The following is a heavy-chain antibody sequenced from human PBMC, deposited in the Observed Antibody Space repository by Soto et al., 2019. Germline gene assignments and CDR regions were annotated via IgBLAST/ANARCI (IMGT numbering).Heavy chain of an antibody. D-gene: IGHD6-13*01. J-gene: IGHJ4*02. CDR2: INHSGST. Sequence: QVQLQQWGAGLLKPSETLSLTCAVYGGSFSGYCWSWIRQPPGKGLEWIGEINHSGSTNYNPSLKSRVTISVDTSKNQFSLKLSSVTAADTAVYYCAGGYSSSWYVFDYWGQGTLVTVSS. CDR3: AGGYSSSWYVFDY. V-gene: IGHV4-34*01. CDR1: GGSFSGYC.